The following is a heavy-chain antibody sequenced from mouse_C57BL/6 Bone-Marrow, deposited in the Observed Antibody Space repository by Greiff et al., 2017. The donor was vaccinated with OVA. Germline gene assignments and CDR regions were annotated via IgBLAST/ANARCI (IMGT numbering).Heavy chain of an antibody. Sequence: QVQLQQPGAELVKPGASVKMSCKASGYTFTSYWITWVKQRPGHGLEWIGDIYPGSGSTNYNEKFKSKATLTVDTSSRTAYMQLSSLTSEDSAVYYCAREGGIYYGNSAGFAYWGQGTLVTVSA. CDR2: IYPGSGST. CDR3: AREGGIYYGNSAGFAY. J-gene: IGHJ3*01. CDR1: GYTFTSYW. D-gene: IGHD2-1*01. V-gene: IGHV1-55*01.